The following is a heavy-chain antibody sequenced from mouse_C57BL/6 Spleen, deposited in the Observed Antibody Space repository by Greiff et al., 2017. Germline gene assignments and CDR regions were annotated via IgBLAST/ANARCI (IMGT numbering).Heavy chain of an antibody. CDR3: ARGRQGYAMDY. D-gene: IGHD3-2*01. CDR1: GYAFTNYL. V-gene: IGHV1-54*01. Sequence: QVQLQQSGAELVRPGTSVKVSCKASGYAFTNYLIEWVKQRPGQGLEWIGVINPGSGGTNYNEKFKGKATLTADKSSSTAHMQLSSLTSEDSAVYFCARGRQGYAMDYWGQGTSVTVSS. J-gene: IGHJ4*01. CDR2: INPGSGGT.